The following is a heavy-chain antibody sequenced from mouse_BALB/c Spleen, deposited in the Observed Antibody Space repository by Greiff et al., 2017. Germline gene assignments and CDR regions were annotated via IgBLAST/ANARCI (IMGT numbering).Heavy chain of an antibody. Sequence: DVKLVESGGGLVKPGGSLKLSCAASGFTFSSYAMSWVRQSPEKRLEWVAEISSGGSYTYYPDTVTGRFTISRDNAKNTLYLEMSSLRSEDTAMYYCAAHGVLYAMDYWGQGTSVTVSS. J-gene: IGHJ4*01. V-gene: IGHV5-9-4*01. CDR1: GFTFSSYA. CDR3: AAHGVLYAMDY. CDR2: ISSGGSYT.